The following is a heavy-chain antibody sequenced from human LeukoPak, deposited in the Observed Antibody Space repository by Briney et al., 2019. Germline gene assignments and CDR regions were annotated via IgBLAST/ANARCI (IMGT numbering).Heavy chain of an antibody. CDR1: GFTFSNHW. D-gene: IGHD6-19*01. Sequence: GGSLRLSCAASGFTFSNHWMHWVRQVPGKGPVWVSRVDGGGSSTSYADSAKGRFSISRDNAKSTLYLQMNSLIVEDTAVYYCARGPGSSGGAYVGDYWGHGTLVTVSS. J-gene: IGHJ4*01. CDR3: ARGPGSSGGAYVGDY. V-gene: IGHV3-74*01. CDR2: VDGGGSST.